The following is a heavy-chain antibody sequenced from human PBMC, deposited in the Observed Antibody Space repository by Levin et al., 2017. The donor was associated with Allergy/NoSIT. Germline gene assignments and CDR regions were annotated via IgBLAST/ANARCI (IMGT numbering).Heavy chain of an antibody. J-gene: IGHJ3*02. Sequence: HGESLKISCKASGYTFTSYAMYWVRQAPGQRLEWMGWINGGNENTKYSQTFQGRVTITRDTSASTAYMELNSLRSEDTALYYCARGRGWSVAVAGPDVFDIWGQGTMVTVSS. D-gene: IGHD6-19*01. CDR1: GYTFTSYA. V-gene: IGHV1-3*01. CDR3: ARGRGWSVAVAGPDVFDI. CDR2: INGGNENT.